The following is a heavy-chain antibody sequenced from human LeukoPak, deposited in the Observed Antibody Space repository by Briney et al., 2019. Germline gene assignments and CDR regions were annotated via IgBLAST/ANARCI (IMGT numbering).Heavy chain of an antibody. Sequence: GESLKISCKGSGYSFTNYWIGWVRPIPGKGLEWIGIIYPGDSDTRYSPSFQGQVTISADKSNSTAYLQWSSLKASDTAMYYCARDRAAATPDPDWFDPLGQGTLVSVSS. D-gene: IGHD6-13*01. CDR2: IYPGDSDT. CDR1: GYSFTNYW. CDR3: ARDRAAATPDPDWFDP. V-gene: IGHV5-51*01. J-gene: IGHJ5*02.